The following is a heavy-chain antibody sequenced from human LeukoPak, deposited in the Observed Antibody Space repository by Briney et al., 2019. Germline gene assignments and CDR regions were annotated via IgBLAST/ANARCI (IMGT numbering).Heavy chain of an antibody. CDR2: INHSGST. Sequence: SETLSLACAVYGGPFSGYYWSWIRQPPGKGLEWIGEINHSGSTNYNPSLKSRVTISVDTSKNQFSLKLSSVTAADTAVYYCARGRRYTGYDYTLSWFDPWGRGTLVTVSS. J-gene: IGHJ5*02. CDR1: GGPFSGYY. CDR3: ARGRRYTGYDYTLSWFDP. D-gene: IGHD5-12*01. V-gene: IGHV4-34*01.